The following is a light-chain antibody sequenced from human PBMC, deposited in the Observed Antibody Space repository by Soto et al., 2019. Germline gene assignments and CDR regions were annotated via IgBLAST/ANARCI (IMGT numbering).Light chain of an antibody. Sequence: SYELTQPPSVSVAPGKTARLTCGGNNIGSKSVHWYQQKPGQAPVLVIYNDSDRPSGIPERFSGSNSGNTATLTISRVEAGDEADYYCQVWDSSSDHPVVFGGGTKLTVL. CDR2: NDS. V-gene: IGLV3-21*04. CDR3: QVWDSSSDHPVV. J-gene: IGLJ2*01. CDR1: NIGSKS.